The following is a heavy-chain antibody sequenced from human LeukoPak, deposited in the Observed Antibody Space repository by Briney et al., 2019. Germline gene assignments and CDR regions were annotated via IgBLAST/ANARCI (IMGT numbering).Heavy chain of an antibody. Sequence: PSETLSLTCTVSGGSISSSSYYWGWIRQPPGKGLEWIGSIYYSGSTYYNPSLKSRVTISVDTSKNQFSLKLSSVTAADTAVYYCARMQPLGYCSSTSCYAGASNKFDYWGQGTLVTVSS. D-gene: IGHD2-2*01. CDR2: IYYSGST. CDR3: ARMQPLGYCSSTSCYAGASNKFDY. V-gene: IGHV4-39*07. CDR1: GGSISSSSYY. J-gene: IGHJ4*02.